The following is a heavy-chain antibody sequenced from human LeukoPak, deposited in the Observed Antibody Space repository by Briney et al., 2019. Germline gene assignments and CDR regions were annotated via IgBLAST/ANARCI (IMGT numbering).Heavy chain of an antibody. V-gene: IGHV4-31*03. J-gene: IGHJ4*02. CDR2: IYYSGST. D-gene: IGHD3-16*02. Sequence: SETLSLTCTVSGGSISSGGYYWSWIRQHPGKGLEWIGYIYYSGSTYYNPSLKSRVTISVDTSKNQFSPKLSSVTAADTAVYYCAKGYDYVWGSHRALGYWGQGTLVTVSS. CDR3: AKGYDYVWGSHRALGY. CDR1: GGSISSGGYY.